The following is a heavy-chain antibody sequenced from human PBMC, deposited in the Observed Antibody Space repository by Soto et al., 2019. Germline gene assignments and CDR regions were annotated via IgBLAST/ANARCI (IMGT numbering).Heavy chain of an antibody. CDR2: VDPNGGGS. Sequence: GASVKVSCKTSGYSFTDYKLHWVRQAPGQGLEWMGWVDPNGGGSNSAQKFQGSVTMTWDTSITTAYLDLTRLTTNDTATYFCATWVDYGDFEGFDFWGQGNLVTVSS. J-gene: IGHJ4*02. CDR3: ATWVDYGDFEGFDF. CDR1: GYSFTDYK. V-gene: IGHV1-2*04. D-gene: IGHD4-17*01.